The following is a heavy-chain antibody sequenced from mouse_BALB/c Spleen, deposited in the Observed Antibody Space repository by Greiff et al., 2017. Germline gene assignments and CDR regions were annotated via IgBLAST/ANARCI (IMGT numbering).Heavy chain of an antibody. Sequence: VQLQQSGAELVKPGASVKLSCTASGFNIKDTYMHWVKQRPEQGLEWIGRIDPANGNTKYDPKFQGKATITADTSSNTAYMQLSSLTSEDSAVYYCARRGGTVVADYWGQGTTLTVSS. J-gene: IGHJ2*01. CDR3: ARRGGTVVADY. CDR1: GFNIKDTY. CDR2: IDPANGNT. D-gene: IGHD1-1*01. V-gene: IGHV14-3*02.